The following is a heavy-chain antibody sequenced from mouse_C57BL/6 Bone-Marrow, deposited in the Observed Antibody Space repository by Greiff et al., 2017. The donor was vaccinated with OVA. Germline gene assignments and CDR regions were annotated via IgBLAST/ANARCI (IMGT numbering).Heavy chain of an antibody. CDR1: GYTFTSYW. J-gene: IGHJ3*01. Sequence: VQLQQPGAELVKPGASVKLSCKASGYTFTSYWMQWVKQRPGQGLEWIGEIDPSDSYTNYNQKFKGKATLTVDTSSSTAYMQLSSLTSEDSAVYYCAPLLLKAYWGQGTLVTVSA. D-gene: IGHD1-1*01. CDR2: IDPSDSYT. V-gene: IGHV1-50*01. CDR3: APLLLKAY.